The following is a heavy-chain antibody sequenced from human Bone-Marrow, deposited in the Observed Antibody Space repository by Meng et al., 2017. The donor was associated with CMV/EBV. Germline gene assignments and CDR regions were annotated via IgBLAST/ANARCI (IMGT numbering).Heavy chain of an antibody. Sequence: GGSLRLSCAASGFTFSSYWMSWVRQAPGKGLVWVSRINSDGSSTSYADSVKGRFTISRDNAKNTLYLQMNSLRAEDTAVYYCASSSSSAPYYYYGMDVWGQGPTVTVSS. V-gene: IGHV3-74*01. CDR3: ASSSSSAPYYYYGMDV. J-gene: IGHJ6*02. CDR2: INSDGSST. CDR1: GFTFSSYW. D-gene: IGHD6-6*01.